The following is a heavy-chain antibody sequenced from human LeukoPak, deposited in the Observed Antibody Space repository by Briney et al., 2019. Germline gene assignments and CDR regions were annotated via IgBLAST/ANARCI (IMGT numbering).Heavy chain of an antibody. J-gene: IGHJ5*02. CDR2: IYTSGST. Sequence: SQTLSLTCTVSGGSISSGSYYWSWIRQPAGKGLEWIGRIYTSGSTNYNPSLKSRVTTSVDTSKNQFSLKLSSVTAADTAVYYCARTYYDYVWGRPVDNWFDPWGQGALVTVSS. D-gene: IGHD3-16*01. CDR3: ARTYYDYVWGRPVDNWFDP. V-gene: IGHV4-61*02. CDR1: GGSISSGSYY.